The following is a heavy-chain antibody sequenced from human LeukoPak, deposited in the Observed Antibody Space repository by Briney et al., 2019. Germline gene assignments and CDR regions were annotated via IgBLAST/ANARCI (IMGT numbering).Heavy chain of an antibody. J-gene: IGHJ5*02. CDR3: ARASGSGWNNNWFDP. CDR1: GFTFSSFW. V-gene: IGHV3-7*02. D-gene: IGHD6-19*01. Sequence: GGSLRLSCAASGFTFSSFWMTWVRQAPGKGLEWVANIKQDGSEKYYVDSVKGRFTISRDNAKNSLYLQMNSLRAEDTAVYYCARASGSGWNNNWFDPWGQGTLVTVSS. CDR2: IKQDGSEK.